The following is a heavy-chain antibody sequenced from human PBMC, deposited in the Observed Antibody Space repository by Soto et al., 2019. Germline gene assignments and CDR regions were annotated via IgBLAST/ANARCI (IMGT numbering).Heavy chain of an antibody. CDR2: IYHSGST. V-gene: IGHV4-4*02. CDR1: GGSISSSNW. CDR3: ARGRIQLWYPFDY. J-gene: IGHJ4*02. D-gene: IGHD5-18*01. Sequence: PSETLSLTCAVSGGSISSSNWWSWVRPPPGKGLEWIGYIYHSGSTNYNPSLKSRVTISVDTSKNQFSLKLSSVTAAYTAVYYCARGRIQLWYPFDYWGQGTLVTVSS.